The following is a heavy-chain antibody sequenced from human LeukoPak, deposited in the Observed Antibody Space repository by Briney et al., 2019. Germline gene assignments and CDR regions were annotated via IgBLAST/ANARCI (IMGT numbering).Heavy chain of an antibody. D-gene: IGHD5-24*01. V-gene: IGHV3-9*02. J-gene: IGHJ4*02. CDR3: AKDREGRWLQLFDY. CDR1: GFTPSHFW. Sequence: PGGSLRLSCEVSGFTPSHFWMHWVRQAPGKGLEWVSGISWNSGSIGYADSVKGRFTISRDNAKNSLYLQMNSLRAEDTALYYCAKDREGRWLQLFDYWGQGTLVTVSS. CDR2: ISWNSGSI.